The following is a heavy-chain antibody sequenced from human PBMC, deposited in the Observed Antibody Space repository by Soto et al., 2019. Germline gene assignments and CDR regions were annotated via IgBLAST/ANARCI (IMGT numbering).Heavy chain of an antibody. CDR1: GYTFSSYD. CDR3: AKDCSRFIAREDNWFGP. CDR2: INPYTGNT. J-gene: IGHJ5*02. D-gene: IGHD3-10*02. Sequence: QVQLVQSGAEVKKPGASVKVSCKASGYTFSSYDINWVRQATGQGLEWLGWINPYTGNTGYAQKFQGRVTVTRDTTTNTAYTELSSLRSEDTSVDYGAKDCSRFIAREDNWFGPWGQGTLVTVSS. V-gene: IGHV1-8*01.